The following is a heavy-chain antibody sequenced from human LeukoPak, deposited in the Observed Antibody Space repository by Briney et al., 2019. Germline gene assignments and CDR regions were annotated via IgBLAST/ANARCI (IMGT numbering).Heavy chain of an antibody. Sequence: ASAKVSCKASGYTFTSYGISWVRQAPGQGLEWMGWISAYNGNTNYAQKLQGRVTMTTDTSTSTAYMELRSLRSDDTAVYYCARDSPQPLGYCSGGSCYSADYWGQGTLVTVSS. V-gene: IGHV1-18*01. J-gene: IGHJ4*02. CDR2: ISAYNGNT. CDR1: GYTFTSYG. CDR3: ARDSPQPLGYCSGGSCYSADY. D-gene: IGHD2-15*01.